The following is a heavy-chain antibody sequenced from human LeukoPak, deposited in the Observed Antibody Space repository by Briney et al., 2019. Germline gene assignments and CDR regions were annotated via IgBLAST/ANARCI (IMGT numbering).Heavy chain of an antibody. V-gene: IGHV6-1*01. CDR3: ARDIPNSGWYGNDAFDI. D-gene: IGHD6-19*01. Sequence: SQTLSLTCAISGDSVSSNSAAWNWIRQSPSRGLEWLGRTYYRSKWYNDYAVSVKSRITINPDTSKNQFSLQLNSVTPEDTAVYYCARDIPNSGWYGNDAFDIWGQGTMVTVSS. J-gene: IGHJ3*02. CDR2: TYYRSKWYN. CDR1: GDSVSSNSAA.